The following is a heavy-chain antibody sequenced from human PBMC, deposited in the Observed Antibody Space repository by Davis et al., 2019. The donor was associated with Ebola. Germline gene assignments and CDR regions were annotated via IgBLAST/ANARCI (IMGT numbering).Heavy chain of an antibody. J-gene: IGHJ6*02. CDR1: GGSFSGYY. D-gene: IGHD2-15*01. CDR3: ARVRVVAKTTRDYYGNDV. Sequence: MPSETLSLTCAVYGGSFSGYYWSWIRQPPGKGLEWIGEINHSGSTNYNPSLKSRITISVDTSKNQCYLKLSSVTAADTAVYYCARVRVVAKTTRDYYGNDVWGQGTLVSVSS. V-gene: IGHV4-34*01. CDR2: INHSGST.